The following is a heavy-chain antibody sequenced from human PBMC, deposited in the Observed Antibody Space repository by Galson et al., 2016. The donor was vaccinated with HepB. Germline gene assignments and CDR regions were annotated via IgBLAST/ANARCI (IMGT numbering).Heavy chain of an antibody. D-gene: IGHD6-19*01. CDR3: ATGIVVAGRMYYYYMDV. Sequence: ETLSLTCNVSGDSISGTNYYWGWIRQPPGRGLEWIGSIYYTGSTNYGPSLESRVTISVDTSKNHLSLSLSSVTAADTAVYYCATGIVVAGRMYYYYMDVWGKGTSVTVSS. CDR1: GDSISGTNYY. CDR2: IYYTGST. J-gene: IGHJ6*03. V-gene: IGHV4-39*01.